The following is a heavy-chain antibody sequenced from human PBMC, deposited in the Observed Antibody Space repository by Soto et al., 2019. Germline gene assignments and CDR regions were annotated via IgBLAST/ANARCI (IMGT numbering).Heavy chain of an antibody. CDR1: GYTFTRYG. Sequence: EASVKVSCKASGYTFTRYGIRWVRQAQGQGLEWMGWISGYNGDTNYAQKFQDRVSMTIDTSTGTAYMELRSLTSDDTAIYYCAKNGQPPYYYYGLDVWGQGTKVTVSS. D-gene: IGHD2-8*01. V-gene: IGHV1-18*01. CDR3: AKNGQPPYYYYGLDV. CDR2: ISGYNGDT. J-gene: IGHJ6*02.